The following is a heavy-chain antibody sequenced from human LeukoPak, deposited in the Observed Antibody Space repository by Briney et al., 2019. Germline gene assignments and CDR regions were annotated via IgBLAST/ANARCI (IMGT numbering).Heavy chain of an antibody. J-gene: IGHJ3*02. D-gene: IGHD2-15*01. CDR2: ISSTGGTI. CDR1: GFTFRNHL. Sequence: PGGSLRLSCAASGFTFRNHLMNWVRQAPGKGLEWVSFISSTGGTIYYADSVKGRFTVSRDNGKNSLLLQMNSLRAEDTALYYCARGYSRAAFDIWGQRTVVAVSS. V-gene: IGHV3-48*01. CDR3: ARGYSRAAFDI.